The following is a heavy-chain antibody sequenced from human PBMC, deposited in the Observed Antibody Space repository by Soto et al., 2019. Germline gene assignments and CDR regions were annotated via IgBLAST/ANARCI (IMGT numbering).Heavy chain of an antibody. CDR3: ARAPESSGWYGWFDP. D-gene: IGHD6-19*01. V-gene: IGHV6-1*01. Sequence: SHTLSLTCATSGDSVSSNSAAWNWIRQSPSRGLEWLGRTYYRSKWYNDYAVSVKSRITINPDTSKNQFSLQLNSVTPEDTAVYYCARAPESSGWYGWFDPWGQGTLVTVSS. CDR1: GDSVSSNSAA. J-gene: IGHJ5*02. CDR2: TYYRSKWYN.